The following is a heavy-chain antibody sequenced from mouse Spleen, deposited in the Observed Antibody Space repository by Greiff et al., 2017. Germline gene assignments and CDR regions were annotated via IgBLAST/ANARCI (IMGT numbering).Heavy chain of an antibody. CDR3: ARYYYDGSYGGYYFDY. V-gene: IGHV3-6*01. J-gene: IGHJ2*01. CDR1: GYSITSGYY. CDR2: ISYDGSN. D-gene: IGHD1-1*01. Sequence: VQLKESGPGLVKPSQSLSLTCSVTGYSITSGYYWNWIRQFPGNKLEWMGYISYDGSNNYNPSLKNRISITRDTSKNQFFLKLNSVTTEDTATYYCARYYYDGSYGGYYFDYWGQGTTLTVSS.